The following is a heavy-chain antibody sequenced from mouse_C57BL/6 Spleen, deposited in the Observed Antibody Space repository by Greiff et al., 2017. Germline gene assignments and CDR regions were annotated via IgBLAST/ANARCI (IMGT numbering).Heavy chain of an antibody. Sequence: EVQLQESGEGLVKPGGSLKLSCAASGFTFSSYAMSWVRQTPEKRLEWVAYISSGGDYIYYADTVKGRFTISRDNARNTLYLQMSSLKSEDTAMYYCTREDAYYYGSSYFDYWGQGTTLTVSS. CDR1: GFTFSSYA. CDR3: TREDAYYYGSSYFDY. J-gene: IGHJ2*01. V-gene: IGHV5-9-1*02. CDR2: ISSGGDYI. D-gene: IGHD1-1*01.